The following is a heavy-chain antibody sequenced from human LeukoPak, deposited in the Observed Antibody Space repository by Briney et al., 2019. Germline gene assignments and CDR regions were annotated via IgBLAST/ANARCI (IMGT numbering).Heavy chain of an antibody. J-gene: IGHJ4*02. CDR1: GDSISSGGYY. Sequence: PSETLSLTCTVSGDSISSGGYYWSWIRQHPGKGQEWIGYIYYSGSTYYNPSLKSRVTISIDASKNQFSLKLSSVTAADTAVYYCARDNYYDSRGYYRPFDYWGQGTLVTVSS. D-gene: IGHD3-22*01. CDR3: ARDNYYDSRGYYRPFDY. V-gene: IGHV4-31*03. CDR2: IYYSGST.